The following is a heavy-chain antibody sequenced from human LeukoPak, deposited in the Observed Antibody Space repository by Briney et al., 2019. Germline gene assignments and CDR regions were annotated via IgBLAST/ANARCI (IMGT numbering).Heavy chain of an antibody. CDR2: IYSGDSGGST. V-gene: IGHV3-53*01. CDR3: ARDWSHRCFDY. Sequence: GGSLRLSCAAFGFTVSSNYMSWVRQAPGKGLEWVSVIYSGDSGGSTYYADSVKGRFTISRDNSKNTLYLQMNSLRAEDTAVYYCARDWSHRCFDYWGQGTLVTVSS. CDR1: GFTVSSNY. J-gene: IGHJ4*02. D-gene: IGHD3-3*01.